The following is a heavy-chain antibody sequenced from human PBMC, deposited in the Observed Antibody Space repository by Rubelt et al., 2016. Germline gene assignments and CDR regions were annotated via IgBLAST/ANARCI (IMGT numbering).Heavy chain of an antibody. V-gene: IGHV5-51*01. CDR1: GYSFTSYW. J-gene: IGHJ5*02. Sequence: EVQLVQSGAEVKKPGESLKISCKGSGYSFTSYWISWVRQMPGQGLEWKGSTYPCDSDTRYIPSFQGQVTVSADKSISTAYLQWSSLKASDTAMYYCARVTTVTNDNWFDPWGQGTLVTVSS. CDR3: ARVTTVTNDNWFDP. CDR2: TYPCDSDT. D-gene: IGHD4-17*01.